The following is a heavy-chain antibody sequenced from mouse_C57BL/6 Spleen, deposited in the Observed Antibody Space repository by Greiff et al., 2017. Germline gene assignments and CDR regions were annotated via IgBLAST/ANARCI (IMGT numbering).Heavy chain of an antibody. CDR1: GFSFTSYG. D-gene: IGHD2-3*01. Sequence: VQLQQSGPGLVQPSQCLSITCTVSGFSFTSYGVPWVRQSPGKGLEWLGVIWSGGSTDYNAAFISRLSISKDNSKSQVFFKMNSLQADDTAIYYCARPSLYAYYFDDWGQGTTLTVSS. CDR2: IWSGGST. V-gene: IGHV2-2*01. J-gene: IGHJ2*01. CDR3: ARPSLYAYYFDD.